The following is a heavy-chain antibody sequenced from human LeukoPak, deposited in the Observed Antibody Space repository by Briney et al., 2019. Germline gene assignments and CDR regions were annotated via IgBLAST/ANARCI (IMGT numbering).Heavy chain of an antibody. Sequence: SQTLSLTCAISGDSVSSNSAGWNWIRQSPSRGLEWLGRTYYRSNWYNDYALSVKSRITIDPDTSKNQFSLHLNSETPEDTAVHYCAREVAVAGPFDYWGQGILVTVSS. D-gene: IGHD6-19*01. CDR2: TYYRSNWYN. V-gene: IGHV6-1*01. CDR1: GDSVSSNSAG. J-gene: IGHJ4*02. CDR3: AREVAVAGPFDY.